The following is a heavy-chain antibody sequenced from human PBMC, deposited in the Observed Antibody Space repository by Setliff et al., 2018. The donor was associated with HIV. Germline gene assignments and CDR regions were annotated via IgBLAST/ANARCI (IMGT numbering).Heavy chain of an antibody. CDR2: IYYSGST. V-gene: IGHV4-61*01. J-gene: IGHJ4*02. D-gene: IGHD3-9*01. CDR3: ATLRGHYDILTGYYRPYYFDY. Sequence: KPSETLSLTCTVSGGSISSGNYYWNWIRQHPGKGLEWIGYIYYSGSTNYNPSLKSRVTISVDTSKNQFSLKLSSVTAADTAVDYCATLRGHYDILTGYYRPYYFDYWGQGTLVTVSS. CDR1: GGSISSGNYY.